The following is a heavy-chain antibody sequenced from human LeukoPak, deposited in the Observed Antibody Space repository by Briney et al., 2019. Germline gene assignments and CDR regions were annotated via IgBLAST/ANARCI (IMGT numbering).Heavy chain of an antibody. CDR3: ARKVGATDFDY. CDR1: GYTFTGYY. CDR2: INPNSGGT. Sequence: ASVKVSCKASGYTFTGYYMHWVRQAPGQGLDLMGWINPNSGGTNYAQKFQGRVTTTRDTSISTAYMELSRLRSDDTAVYYCARKVGATDFDYWGQGTLVTVSS. D-gene: IGHD1-26*01. V-gene: IGHV1-2*02. J-gene: IGHJ4*02.